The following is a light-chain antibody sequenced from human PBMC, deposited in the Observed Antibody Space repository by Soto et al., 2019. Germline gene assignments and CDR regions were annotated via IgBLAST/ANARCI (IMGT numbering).Light chain of an antibody. V-gene: IGLV1-40*01. Sequence: QSVLTQPPSVSGAPRQRVTISCTWGSSNIGAGYDVHWYQQLPGTAPKLLIYGNSNRPSGVPDRFSGSKSGTSASLAITGLQAEDEADYYCQSYDSSLSHVVFGGGTKRTVL. J-gene: IGLJ2*01. CDR2: GNS. CDR1: SSNIGAGYD. CDR3: QSYDSSLSHVV.